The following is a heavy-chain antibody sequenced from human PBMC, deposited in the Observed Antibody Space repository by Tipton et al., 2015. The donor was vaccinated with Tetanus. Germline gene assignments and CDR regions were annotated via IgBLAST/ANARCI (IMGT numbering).Heavy chain of an antibody. CDR1: GHNSRSYW. V-gene: IGHV5-51*01. J-gene: IGHJ5*02. CDR2: ISPGDSEA. CDR3: ARLPKHYSASGST. Sequence: QLVQSGAEVEKPGESLKISCKASGHNSRSYWINWVRQMPGKGLEWMGIISPGDSEATYSPAFQGQITIAADKSLSTAYLQWSSLKASDTAIYFCARLPKHYSASGSTWGQGTLVTVSS. D-gene: IGHD2-21*01.